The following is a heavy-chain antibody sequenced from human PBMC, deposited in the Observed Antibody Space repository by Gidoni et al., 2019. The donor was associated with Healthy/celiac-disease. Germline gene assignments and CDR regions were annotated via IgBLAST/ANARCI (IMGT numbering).Heavy chain of an antibody. Sequence: EVQLVESGGGLVKPGGSLRLSCAASGFTFSRYRMNWVRQAPGKWLEWVSSISSSISYIYYADSVKGRFTISRDNAKNSLYLQMNSLRAEDTAVYYCARDRVQLWSQYYYYGMDVWGQGTTVTVSS. CDR1: GFTFSRYR. D-gene: IGHD5-18*01. V-gene: IGHV3-21*01. CDR2: ISSSISYI. CDR3: ARDRVQLWSQYYYYGMDV. J-gene: IGHJ6*02.